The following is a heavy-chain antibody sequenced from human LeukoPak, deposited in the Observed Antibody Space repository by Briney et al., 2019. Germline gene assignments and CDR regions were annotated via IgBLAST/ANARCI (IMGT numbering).Heavy chain of an antibody. V-gene: IGHV3-30*04. CDR1: GFTLKIYP. CDR3: AREGVQTTVDAFDI. Sequence: GGSLRPSCAASGFTLKIYPMHWVRQAPGKGLEWLSVISHDGSDKNNADSVKGRFIISRDNSKNTIYLQLNSLRPEDTAMYYCAREGVQTTVDAFDIWGLGTMVIVSS. CDR2: ISHDGSDK. D-gene: IGHD4-17*01. J-gene: IGHJ3*02.